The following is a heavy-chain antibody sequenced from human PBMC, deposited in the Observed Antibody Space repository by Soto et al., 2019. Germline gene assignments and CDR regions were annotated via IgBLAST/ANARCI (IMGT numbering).Heavy chain of an antibody. CDR1: GFTFSSYA. CDR3: ARVSLSGVYGEADAFDI. D-gene: IGHD3-10*01. CDR2: ISYDGSNK. V-gene: IGHV3-30*04. J-gene: IGHJ3*02. Sequence: GGSLRLSCAASGFTFSSYAMHWVRQAPGKGLEWVAVISYDGSNKYYADSVKGRFIISRDNSKNTLYLQMNSLRAEDTAVYYCARVSLSGVYGEADAFDIWGQGTMVTVSS.